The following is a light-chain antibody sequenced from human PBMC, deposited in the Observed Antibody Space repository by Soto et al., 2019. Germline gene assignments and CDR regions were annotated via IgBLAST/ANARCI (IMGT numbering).Light chain of an antibody. CDR2: GAS. V-gene: IGKV3-15*01. CDR3: QPYNNWPRT. CDR1: QSVSSN. J-gene: IGKJ2*01. Sequence: EIVMTQSPATLSVSPGERATLSCRSSQSVSSNLAWYQQKPGQAPRLLIYGASTRATGIPARFSGSGSGTEFTLTISSLQSEDFEVYYCQPYNNWPRTFGQGTKLEIK.